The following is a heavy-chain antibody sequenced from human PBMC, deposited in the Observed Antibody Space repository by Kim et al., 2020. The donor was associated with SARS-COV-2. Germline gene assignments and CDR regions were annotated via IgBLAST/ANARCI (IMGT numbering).Heavy chain of an antibody. Sequence: SETLSLTCTVSGGSISSNSYYWGWIRQPPGKGLEWIGSIYYGGSTHYNPSLQSRVTVSVDTSKNQFSLKRSSVTAADTAVYYCARIIKRGDNSFYYYYYMDGWGKGTTVTVS. D-gene: IGHD1-20*01. CDR3: ARIIKRGDNSFYYYYYMDG. V-gene: IGHV4-39*01. CDR1: GGSISSNSYY. J-gene: IGHJ6*03. CDR2: IYYGGST.